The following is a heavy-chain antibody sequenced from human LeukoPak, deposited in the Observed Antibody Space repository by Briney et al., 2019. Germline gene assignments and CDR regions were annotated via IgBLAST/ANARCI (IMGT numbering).Heavy chain of an antibody. J-gene: IGHJ4*02. CDR3: ARDLGYGGYEFAY. V-gene: IGHV1-2*04. CDR2: INPNSGGT. CDR1: GYTFTGYY. D-gene: IGHD5-12*01. Sequence: ASVKVSCKASGYTFTGYYMHWVRQAPGQGLEWMGWINPNSGGTNYAQKFQGWVTMTRDTSISTAYMELMRSDDTAVYYCARDLGYGGYEFAYWGQGTLVTVSS.